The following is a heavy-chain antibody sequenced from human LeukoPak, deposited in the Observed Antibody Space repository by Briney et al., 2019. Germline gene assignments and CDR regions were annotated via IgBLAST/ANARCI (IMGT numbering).Heavy chain of an antibody. Sequence: GGSLRLSCTASGFTFGDYAMSWVRQAPGKGMEWVGFIRSKAYGGTTEYAAPVKGRFTISRDDSKSIAYLQMNSLKTEDTAVYYCTRDRERHSDSSGYYNYWGQGTPVTVSS. CDR2: IRSKAYGGTT. CDR1: GFTFGDYA. J-gene: IGHJ4*02. V-gene: IGHV3-49*04. D-gene: IGHD3-22*01. CDR3: TRDRERHSDSSGYYNY.